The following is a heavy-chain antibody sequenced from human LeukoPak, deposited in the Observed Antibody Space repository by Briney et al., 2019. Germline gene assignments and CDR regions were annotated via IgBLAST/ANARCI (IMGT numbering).Heavy chain of an antibody. V-gene: IGHV3-23*01. CDR3: AKRGVVIRVILVGFHKEAYYFDS. J-gene: IGHJ4*02. D-gene: IGHD3-22*01. CDR1: GITLSNYG. CDR2: MSDIGGRT. Sequence: PGGSLRLSCAVSGITLSNYGMSWVRQAPGKGLEWVGGMSDIGGRTKYADSVKGRFTISRDNPKNTLYLQMNSLRAEDTAVYFCAKRGVVIRVILVGFHKEAYYFDSWGQGAMVTVSS.